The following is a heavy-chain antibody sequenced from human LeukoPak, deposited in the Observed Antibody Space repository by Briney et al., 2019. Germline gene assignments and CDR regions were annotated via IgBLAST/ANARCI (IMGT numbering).Heavy chain of an antibody. J-gene: IGHJ4*02. CDR3: AKAPVTSCRGAFCHPFDY. CDR2: MSSSDDGR. CDR1: GFSFSSYA. D-gene: IGHD2-15*01. Sequence: GGTLRLSCAASGFSFSSYAMSWVRQAPGKGLEWVSAMSSSDDGRYYAASVRGRFTISRDTSRSTLYLQMNSLRAEDAAVYYCAKAPVTSCRGAFCHPFDYWGQGTLVTVSS. V-gene: IGHV3-23*01.